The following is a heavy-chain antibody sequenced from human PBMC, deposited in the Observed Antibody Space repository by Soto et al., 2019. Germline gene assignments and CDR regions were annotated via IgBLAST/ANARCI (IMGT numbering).Heavy chain of an antibody. CDR2: IYYSGST. Sequence: PSETLSLTCTVPGGSISSYYWNWIRQPPGKGLEWIGYIYYSGSTNYNPSLKSRVTISLDTSKNQFSLKLSSVTAADTAVYYCASSNIAAAGFYYYGMDVWGRGTTVTVSS. CDR3: ASSNIAAAGFYYYGMDV. J-gene: IGHJ6*02. CDR1: GGSISSYY. V-gene: IGHV4-59*01. D-gene: IGHD6-13*01.